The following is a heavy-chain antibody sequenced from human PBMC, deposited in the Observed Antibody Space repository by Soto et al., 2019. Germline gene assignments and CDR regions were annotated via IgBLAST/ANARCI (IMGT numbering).Heavy chain of an antibody. J-gene: IGHJ3*02. Sequence: SLRLSCAASGFTFSSYAMHWVRQAPGKGLEWVAVISYDGSNKYYADSVKGRFTISRDNSKNTLYLQMNSLRAEDTAVYYCARVQRPVLRFLEWLLSASDIWGQGTMVTVSS. D-gene: IGHD3-3*01. CDR1: GFTFSSYA. V-gene: IGHV3-30-3*01. CDR3: ARVQRPVLRFLEWLLSASDI. CDR2: ISYDGSNK.